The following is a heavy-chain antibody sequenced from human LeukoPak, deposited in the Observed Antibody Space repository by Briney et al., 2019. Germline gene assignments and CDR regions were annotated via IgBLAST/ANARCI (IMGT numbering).Heavy chain of an antibody. J-gene: IGHJ4*02. CDR3: ARSYYYDYRQIDY. CDR2: IYYSGST. CDR1: GDPISTSSYY. Sequence: SETLSLTCTVSGDPISTSSYYWGWIRQPPGKGLEWLGSIYYSGSTYYNPSLKSRVTISVDTSKNQFSLNLYSVTAADTAVFYCARSYYYDYRQIDYWGQGTLVTVSS. V-gene: IGHV4-39*01. D-gene: IGHD3-22*01.